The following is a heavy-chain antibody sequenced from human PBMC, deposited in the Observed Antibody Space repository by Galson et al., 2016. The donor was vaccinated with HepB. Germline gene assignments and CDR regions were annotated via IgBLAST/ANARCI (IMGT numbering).Heavy chain of an antibody. CDR2: ISYDGSNK. Sequence: SLRLSCAASGFTSGDYAMSWFRQAPGKGPEWVAVISYDGSNKYYADSVKGRFTISRDNSKNTLYLQMNSLKAEDTAVYYCAKELGIYAGNSGAFDIWGQGTMVTVSS. J-gene: IGHJ3*02. V-gene: IGHV3-30*04. D-gene: IGHD4-23*01. CDR1: GFTSGDYA. CDR3: AKELGIYAGNSGAFDI.